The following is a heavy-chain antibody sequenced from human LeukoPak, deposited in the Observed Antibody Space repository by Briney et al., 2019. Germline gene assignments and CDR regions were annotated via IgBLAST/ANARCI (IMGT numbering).Heavy chain of an antibody. D-gene: IGHD3-10*01. V-gene: IGHV3-23*01. CDR2: ISGSGGST. CDR3: AKYRLSMVRGVMFAFDI. CDR1: GFTFSSYA. Sequence: PGGSLRLSCAASGFTFSSYAMSWVRQAPGKGLEWVSAISGSGGSTYYADSVKGRFTISRDNSKNTLYLQMNSLRAEDTAVYYCAKYRLSMVRGVMFAFDIWGQGTMVTVSS. J-gene: IGHJ3*02.